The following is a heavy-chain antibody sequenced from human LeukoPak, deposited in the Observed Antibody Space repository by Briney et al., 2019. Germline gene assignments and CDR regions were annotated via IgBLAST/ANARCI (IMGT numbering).Heavy chain of an antibody. CDR2: INHSGST. CDR1: GGSFSGYY. CDR3: ARIGKNGYSYGFFDY. Sequence: PSETLSLTCAVYGGSFSGYYWSWIRQPPGKGLEWIGEINHSGSTNYNPSLKSRVTISVDTSKNQFSLKLSSVTAADTAVYYCARIGKNGYSYGFFDYWGQGTLVTVSS. D-gene: IGHD5-18*01. J-gene: IGHJ4*02. V-gene: IGHV4-34*01.